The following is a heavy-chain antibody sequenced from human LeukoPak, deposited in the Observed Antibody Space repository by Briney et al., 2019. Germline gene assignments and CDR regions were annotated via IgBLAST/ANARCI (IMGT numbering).Heavy chain of an antibody. D-gene: IGHD1-26*01. Sequence: GSLRLSCAASGFTFSDYYMSWIRQAPGKGLEWVSYISSSGSTIYYADSVKGRFTISRDNAKNSLYLQMNSLRAEDTAVYYCARATMPLVRATPYFDYWGQGTLVTVSS. J-gene: IGHJ4*02. CDR1: GFTFSDYY. CDR2: ISSSGSTI. V-gene: IGHV3-11*01. CDR3: ARATMPLVRATPYFDY.